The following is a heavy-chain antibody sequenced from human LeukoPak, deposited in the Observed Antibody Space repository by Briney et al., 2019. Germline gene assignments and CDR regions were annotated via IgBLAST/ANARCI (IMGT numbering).Heavy chain of an antibody. D-gene: IGHD3-22*01. CDR3: ATSYRFYDSSGYPY. Sequence: GSVKVSCTVSGYTLTEISMHWARQAPGKGLEWMGGFDPEDGETIYAQKFQGRVTMTEDISTDTAYMELSSLRSEDTAVYYCATSYRFYDSSGYPYWGQVTLVTVSS. CDR2: FDPEDGET. J-gene: IGHJ4*02. CDR1: GYTLTEIS. V-gene: IGHV1-24*01.